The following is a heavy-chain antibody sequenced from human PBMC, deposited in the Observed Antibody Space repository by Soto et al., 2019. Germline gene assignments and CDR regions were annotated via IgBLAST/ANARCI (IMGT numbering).Heavy chain of an antibody. Sequence: ETLSLTCTVSDDSFRGADYYWSWIRQPLGKGPEWIGYTYYNGDTKYNPALKSRVTMSVDTSKNQFSLRLSSVTAADTAVYFCARVPGYIDGWRTFDFWGRGILVTVSS. CDR1: DDSFRGADYY. CDR2: TYYNGDT. V-gene: IGHV4-61*08. J-gene: IGHJ4*02. CDR3: ARVPGYIDGWRTFDF. D-gene: IGHD6-19*01.